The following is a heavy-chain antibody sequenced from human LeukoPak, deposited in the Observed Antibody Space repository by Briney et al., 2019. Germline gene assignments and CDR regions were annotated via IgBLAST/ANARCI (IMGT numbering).Heavy chain of an antibody. CDR2: ITGSADIT. CDR1: GFTFSSYA. Sequence: GGSLRLSCAASGFTFSSYAMSWVRQAPGKGLEWVSGITGSADITYYADSVKGRFTISRDNSKNTPYLQINSLRAEDTAVYFCARDDRWLQFNNWGQGTLVTVSS. CDR3: ARDDRWLQFNN. J-gene: IGHJ4*02. V-gene: IGHV3-23*01. D-gene: IGHD5-24*01.